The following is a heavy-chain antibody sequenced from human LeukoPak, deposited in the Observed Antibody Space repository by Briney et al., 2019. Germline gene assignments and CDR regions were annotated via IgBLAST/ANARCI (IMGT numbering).Heavy chain of an antibody. V-gene: IGHV3-48*03. Sequence: GGSLRLSCAGSGLTFSSYEMNWVRQAPGKGLEWVSYISSSGSTIYYADFVKGRFTISRDNTKNSLYLQMNSLRAEDTAVYYCARDPSLAVAVFFDYWGRGTLVTVSS. CDR1: GLTFSSYE. D-gene: IGHD6-19*01. CDR2: ISSSGSTI. CDR3: ARDPSLAVAVFFDY. J-gene: IGHJ4*02.